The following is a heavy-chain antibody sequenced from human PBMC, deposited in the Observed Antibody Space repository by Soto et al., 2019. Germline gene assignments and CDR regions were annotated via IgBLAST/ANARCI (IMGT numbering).Heavy chain of an antibody. CDR3: AGRRAAAGTLTFDY. Sequence: KPGGSLRLSCAASGFIFTGYNMNWVRQAPGKGLEWVSSISSGSSYIYYADSVKGRFTISRDNAKNSLYLQMNTLRAEDTALYYCAGRRAAAGTLTFDYWGPGTRVTVSS. CDR2: ISSGSSYI. J-gene: IGHJ4*02. V-gene: IGHV3-21*01. D-gene: IGHD6-13*01. CDR1: GFIFTGYN.